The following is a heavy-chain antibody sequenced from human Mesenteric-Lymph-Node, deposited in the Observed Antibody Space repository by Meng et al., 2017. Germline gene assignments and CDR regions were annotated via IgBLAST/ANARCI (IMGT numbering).Heavy chain of an antibody. CDR2: ISSSSSYI. V-gene: IGHV3-21*01. CDR1: GFIFSNSW. Sequence: GESLKISCAASGFIFSNSWMSWARQAPGKGLEWVSSISSSSSYIYYADSVKGRFTISRDNAKNSLYLQMNSLRAEDTAVYFCTRFEWGEGGISWGQGTLVTVSS. J-gene: IGHJ5*02. CDR3: TRFEWGEGGIS. D-gene: IGHD3-9*01.